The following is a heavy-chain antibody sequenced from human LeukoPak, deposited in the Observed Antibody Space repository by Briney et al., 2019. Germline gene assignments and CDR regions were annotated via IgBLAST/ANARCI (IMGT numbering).Heavy chain of an antibody. V-gene: IGHV3-30*18. J-gene: IGHJ4*02. Sequence: PGRSLRLSCAASGFTFSSYGMHWVRQAPGKGLEWVAVISYDGSNKYYADSVKGRFTISRDNSKSTLYLQMNSLRAEDTAVYYCAKDKDYDILTGLDYWGQGTLVTVSS. D-gene: IGHD3-9*01. CDR2: ISYDGSNK. CDR1: GFTFSSYG. CDR3: AKDKDYDILTGLDY.